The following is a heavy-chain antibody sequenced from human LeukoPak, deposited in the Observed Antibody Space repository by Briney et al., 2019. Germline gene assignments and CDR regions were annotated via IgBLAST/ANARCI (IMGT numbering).Heavy chain of an antibody. CDR3: ARPTHRLTVTTAIDY. Sequence: GASVKVSCKPSGYTFTGFYIHWVRQAPGQGLQLMGWINPKNGATKYSQNFRGRVTMTRDTSIDTAYMELSSLTSDDTAIYYCARPTHRLTVTTAIDYWGLGTLVTVSS. CDR2: INPKNGAT. V-gene: IGHV1-2*02. CDR1: GYTFTGFY. J-gene: IGHJ4*02. D-gene: IGHD4-17*01.